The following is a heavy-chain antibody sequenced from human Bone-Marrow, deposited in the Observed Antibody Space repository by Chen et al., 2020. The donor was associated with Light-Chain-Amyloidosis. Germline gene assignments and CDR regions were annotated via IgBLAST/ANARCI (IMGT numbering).Heavy chain of an antibody. J-gene: IGHJ6*02. V-gene: IGHV3-30*01. CDR1: GFIFSNYF. D-gene: IGHD3-3*01. CDR3: VRDLSIVGVDGMDV. CDR2: MSYDGNNK. Sequence: QVHLVESGGGVVQPGRSLRLSCAASGFIFSNYFMHWVRQAPGKGLEWVAVMSYDGNNKYYADSVTGRCTISRDNSKNTLFLQMDSLRADDTAVYYCVRDLSIVGVDGMDVWGQGTTVIVSS.